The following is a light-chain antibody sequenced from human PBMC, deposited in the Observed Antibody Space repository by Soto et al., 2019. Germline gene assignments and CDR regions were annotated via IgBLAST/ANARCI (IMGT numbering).Light chain of an antibody. CDR1: DLGDKY. J-gene: IGLJ1*01. V-gene: IGLV3-1*01. Sequence: SYELTQPPSVSVSPGQTASITCSGDDLGDKYACWYRQKPGQSPVLVIYQDTKRPSGIPERFSGSTSGNTATLTISGTQAMDEADYYCQAWDSSTAPYVFGTGTKVTVL. CDR2: QDT. CDR3: QAWDSSTAPYV.